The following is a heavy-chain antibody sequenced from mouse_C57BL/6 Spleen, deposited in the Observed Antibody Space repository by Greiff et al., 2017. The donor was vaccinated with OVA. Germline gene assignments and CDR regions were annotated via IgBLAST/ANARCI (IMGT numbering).Heavy chain of an antibody. Sequence: EVMLVESGGGLVQPGGSMKLSCVASGFTFSNYWMNWVRRSPEKGLEWVAQIRLKSDNYATHYAESVKGRFTISRDDSKSSVYLQMNNLRAEDTGIYYCTSPGYGSSYYWFAYWGQGTLVTVSA. J-gene: IGHJ3*01. V-gene: IGHV6-3*01. D-gene: IGHD1-1*01. CDR1: GFTFSNYW. CDR2: IRLKSDNYAT. CDR3: TSPGYGSSYYWFAY.